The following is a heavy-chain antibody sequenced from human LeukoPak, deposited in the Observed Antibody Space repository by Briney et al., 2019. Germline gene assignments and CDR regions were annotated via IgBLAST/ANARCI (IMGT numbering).Heavy chain of an antibody. CDR2: IYYSGST. V-gene: IGHV4-59*08. Sequence: SETLSLTCTVSGGSISGYSWSWIRQPPGKGLEWIGYIYYSGSTNYNPSIKSRVTISVDTSKSQFSLKLTSVTAADTAVYYCATLTTVVTAYYFDYWGQGTLVTVSS. D-gene: IGHD4-23*01. J-gene: IGHJ4*02. CDR1: GGSISGYS. CDR3: ATLTTVVTAYYFDY.